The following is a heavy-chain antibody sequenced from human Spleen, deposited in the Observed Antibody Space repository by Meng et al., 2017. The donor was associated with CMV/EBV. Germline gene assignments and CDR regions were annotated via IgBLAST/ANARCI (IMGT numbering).Heavy chain of an antibody. J-gene: IGHJ4*02. CDR1: GGSVRSFSYY. D-gene: IGHD3-3*01. CDR2: IYYSGSN. CDR3: ARGSRFLEWTIEY. Sequence: GSLRLSCTVSGGSVRSFSYYWSWIRQPPGEGLEWLGYIYYSGSNNYKSSYNPSLKSRVTMSADTSKDQFSLKLTSVTTADTAVYYCARGSRFLEWTIEYWGQGTLVTVSS. V-gene: IGHV4-61*01.